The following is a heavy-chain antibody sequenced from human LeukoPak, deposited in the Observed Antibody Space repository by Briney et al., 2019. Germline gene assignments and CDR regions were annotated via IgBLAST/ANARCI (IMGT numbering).Heavy chain of an antibody. Sequence: SQTLSLTCTVSGGSISIGGYYWRWIRQHPGKGLEWIGYIFYHGNTYYNPSLKSRLTISGDTSENQFSLKLSSVTAADTAVYYCVRNFDSYNAFDIWGQGTMVTVSS. CDR2: IFYHGNT. J-gene: IGHJ3*02. D-gene: IGHD3-22*01. CDR3: VRNFDSYNAFDI. CDR1: GGSISIGGYY. V-gene: IGHV4-31*03.